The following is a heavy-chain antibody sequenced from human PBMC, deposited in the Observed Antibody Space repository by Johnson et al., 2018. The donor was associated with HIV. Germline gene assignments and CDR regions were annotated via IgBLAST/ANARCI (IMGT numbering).Heavy chain of an antibody. CDR1: GFTFSSYA. CDR3: AKERGYDSSGYNRWYVPDAFDI. V-gene: IGHV3-30*04. J-gene: IGHJ3*02. CDR2: ISYDGSVK. D-gene: IGHD3-22*01. Sequence: MQLVESGGGVVQPGRSLRLSCAASGFTFSSYAMHWVRQAPGKGLEWVAVISYDGSVKYYADAVKGRFTISRDNSRNTMYLQMNSLRAEDTTVYYCAKERGYDSSGYNRWYVPDAFDIWGQGTMVTVSS.